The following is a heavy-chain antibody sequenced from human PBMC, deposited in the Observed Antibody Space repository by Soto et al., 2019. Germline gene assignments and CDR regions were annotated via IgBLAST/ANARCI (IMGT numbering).Heavy chain of an antibody. CDR2: INSDGSST. V-gene: IGHV3-74*01. CDR3: ARVAPYYYDSSGYYYDAYWLDP. CDR1: GFTFSSYW. Sequence: GGSLRLACAASGFTFSSYWMHWVRQAPGTGLVWVSRINSDGSSTSYADSVKGRFTISRDNAKNTLYLQMNSLRAEDTAVYYCARVAPYYYDSSGYYYDAYWLDPWGQGT. J-gene: IGHJ5*02. D-gene: IGHD3-22*01.